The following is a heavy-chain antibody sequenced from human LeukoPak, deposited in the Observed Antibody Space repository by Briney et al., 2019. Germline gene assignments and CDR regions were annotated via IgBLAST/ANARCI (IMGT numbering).Heavy chain of an antibody. CDR1: GFTFSSYS. Sequence: PGGSLRLSCAASGFTFSSYSMNWVRQAPGKGLEWVSSISSSSYIYYADSVRGRCTISRDNAKNSLYPQMNSLRAEDTAVYYCARDFVQDYWGQGTLVTVSS. D-gene: IGHD6-6*01. CDR3: ARDFVQDY. J-gene: IGHJ4*02. CDR2: ISSSSYI. V-gene: IGHV3-21*01.